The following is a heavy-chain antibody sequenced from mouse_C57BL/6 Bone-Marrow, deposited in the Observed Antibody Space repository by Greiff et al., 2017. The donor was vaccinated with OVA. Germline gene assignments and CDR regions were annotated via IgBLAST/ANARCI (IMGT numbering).Heavy chain of an antibody. V-gene: IGHV1-54*01. CDR2: INPGSGGT. CDR1: GYAFTNYL. Sequence: QVQLQQSGAELVRPGTSVKVSCKASGYAFTNYLIEWVKQRPGQGLEWIGVINPGSGGTNYNEKFKGKATLTVDKSSSTAYMQLSSLTSEDSAVYFCARAGTRGFAYWGQGTLVTVSA. CDR3: ARAGTRGFAY. J-gene: IGHJ3*01.